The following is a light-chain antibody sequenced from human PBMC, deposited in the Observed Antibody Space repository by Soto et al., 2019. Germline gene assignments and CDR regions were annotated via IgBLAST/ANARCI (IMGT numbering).Light chain of an antibody. CDR1: SGDIASNF. CDR3: QSYDSIAYVV. CDR2: VHN. V-gene: IGLV6-57*04. J-gene: IGLJ2*01. Sequence: NFMLTQPQSVSESPGKAVTSSCTRSSGDIASNFVQWFQQRPGSAPTTVIYVHNQRPSGVPDRFSGSIDTSSNSASLTISGLKTEDEADYSCQSYDSIAYVVFGGGTKSPS.